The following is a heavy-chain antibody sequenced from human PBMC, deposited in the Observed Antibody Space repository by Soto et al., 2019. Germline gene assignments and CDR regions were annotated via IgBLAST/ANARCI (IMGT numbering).Heavy chain of an antibody. CDR3: ATVMYRSGGSCYLDAFDI. CDR1: GYTFTSYG. J-gene: IGHJ3*02. D-gene: IGHD2-15*01. Sequence: ASVKVSCKASGYTFTSYGISWVRQAPGQGLEWMGWISAYNGNTNYAQKLQGRVTMTTDTSTSTAYMELRSLRSDDTAVYYCATVMYRSGGSCYLDAFDIWGQGTMVTVSS. V-gene: IGHV1-18*01. CDR2: ISAYNGNT.